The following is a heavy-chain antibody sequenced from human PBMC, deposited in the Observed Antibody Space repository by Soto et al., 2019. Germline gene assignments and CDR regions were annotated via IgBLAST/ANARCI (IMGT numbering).Heavy chain of an antibody. J-gene: IGHJ4*02. D-gene: IGHD4-17*01. CDR1: GGTLSSYT. V-gene: IGHV1-69*02. Sequence: GASVKVSCKASGGTLSSYTISWVRQAPGQGLEWMGRIIPILGIANYAQKFQGRVTITADKSTSTAYMELSSLRSEDTAVYYCARGRLGTVTTIYYFDYWGQGTLVTVSS. CDR2: IIPILGIA. CDR3: ARGRLGTVTTIYYFDY.